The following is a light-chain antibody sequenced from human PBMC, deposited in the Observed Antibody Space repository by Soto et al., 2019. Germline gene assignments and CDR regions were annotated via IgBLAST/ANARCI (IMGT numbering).Light chain of an antibody. CDR3: QQYGRSPYT. CDR2: GAS. Sequence: EIVLTQSPGTLSLSPGERATLSCRASQSVSSSYLAWYQQKPGQAPRLLIYGASSRATGIPDRFSGSGSGTDFTLTISRLEREDFAVYYCQQYGRSPYTFGQGTKLEIK. V-gene: IGKV3-20*01. J-gene: IGKJ2*01. CDR1: QSVSSSY.